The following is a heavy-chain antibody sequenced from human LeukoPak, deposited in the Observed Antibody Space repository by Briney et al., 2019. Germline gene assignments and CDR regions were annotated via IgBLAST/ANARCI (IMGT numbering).Heavy chain of an antibody. J-gene: IGHJ4*02. CDR2: ISSSSSYI. CDR3: ARDLNDIYDY. Sequence: PGGSLRLSCAASGFTFSSYSMNWVRQAPGKGLEWVSSISSSSSYIYYADSVKGRFTISRDNAKNSLYLQMDSLRAEDTAVYYCARDLNDIYDYWGQGTLVTVSS. V-gene: IGHV3-21*01. D-gene: IGHD3-9*01. CDR1: GFTFSSYS.